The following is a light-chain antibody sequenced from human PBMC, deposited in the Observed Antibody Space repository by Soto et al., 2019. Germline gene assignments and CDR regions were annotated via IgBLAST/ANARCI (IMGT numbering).Light chain of an antibody. V-gene: IGLV1-40*01. J-gene: IGLJ1*01. CDR1: NSNIWAGYD. CDR3: QSYDSCLGTYFV. CDR2: GNS. Sequence: QSVRTQPPSVSGAPGQRFTISCTGSNSNIWAGYDVHWYQQLPATAPKLLIYGNSNRPSGVPDRFSGSKYGTSASLAITGLQAEDEADYYCQSYDSCLGTYFVFGTGTTVTV.